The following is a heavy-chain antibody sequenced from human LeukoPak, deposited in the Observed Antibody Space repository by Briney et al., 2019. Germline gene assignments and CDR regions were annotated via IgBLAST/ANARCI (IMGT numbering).Heavy chain of an antibody. CDR3: ARVDLQNAFDI. J-gene: IGHJ3*02. V-gene: IGHV4-39*07. CDR2: IYYSGIT. CDR1: GGSISATGYF. D-gene: IGHD3/OR15-3a*01. Sequence: SETLSLTCTVSGGSISATGYFWGWIHQPPGKGLEWIGSIYYSGITHYNPSLKSRVTTSVDTSKNQFSLKLSSVTAADTAVYYCARVDLQNAFDIWGQGTVVTVSS.